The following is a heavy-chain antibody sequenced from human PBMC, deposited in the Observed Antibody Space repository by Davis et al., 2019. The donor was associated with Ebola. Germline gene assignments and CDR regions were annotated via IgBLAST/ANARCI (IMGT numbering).Heavy chain of an antibody. CDR2: ISWNSGSI. CDR3: AKAHIWSASYYYGMDV. Sequence: SLKISCAASGFTFDDYAMHWVRQAPGKGLEWVSGISWNSGSIGYADSVKGRFTISRDNAKNSLYLQMNSLRAEDTALYYCAKAHIWSASYYYGMDVWGKGTTVTVSS. CDR1: GFTFDDYA. J-gene: IGHJ6*04. V-gene: IGHV3-9*01. D-gene: IGHD3-3*01.